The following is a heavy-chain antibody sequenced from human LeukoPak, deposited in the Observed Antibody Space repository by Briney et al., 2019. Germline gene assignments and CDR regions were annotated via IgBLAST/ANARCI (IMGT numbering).Heavy chain of an antibody. CDR3: ARDGTNWSNWFDP. CDR2: INGDGSST. J-gene: IGHJ5*02. Sequence: GGSLRLSCAASGFIFRYYWMYWVRQAPGKGLVWVSRINGDGSSTTYAESAKGRFTISRDNAKNTLYLQMNSLRAEDTAVYYCARDGTNWSNWFDPWGQGTLVTVSS. D-gene: IGHD1-1*01. V-gene: IGHV3-74*01. CDR1: GFIFRYYW.